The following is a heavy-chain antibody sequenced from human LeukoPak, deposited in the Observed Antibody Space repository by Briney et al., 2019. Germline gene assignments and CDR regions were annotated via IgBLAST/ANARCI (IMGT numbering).Heavy chain of an antibody. CDR2: INPNSGGT. CDR1: GYTFTGYY. J-gene: IGHJ4*02. D-gene: IGHD2-15*01. V-gene: IGHV1-2*02. Sequence: ASVKVSCKASGYTFTGYYMHWVRQAPGQGLEWMGWINPNSGGTNYAQKFQGRVTMTSDTSISTAYMELNRLRSDDTAVYYCARDGRYCSGGSCYANYYFDYWGQGTLVTVSS. CDR3: ARDGRYCSGGSCYANYYFDY.